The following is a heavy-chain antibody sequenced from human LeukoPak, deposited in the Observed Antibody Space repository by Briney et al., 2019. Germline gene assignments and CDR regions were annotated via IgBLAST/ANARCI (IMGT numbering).Heavy chain of an antibody. J-gene: IGHJ6*03. CDR3: AGAADCSGGSCYYYYMDV. V-gene: IGHV3-48*03. Sequence: GGSPRLSCAASGFTFSSYEMNWVRQAPGKGLERVSYISSSGSTIYYADSVKGRFTISRDNAKNSLYLQMNSLRAEDTAVYYCAGAADCSGGSCYYYYMDVWGKGTTVTVSS. CDR2: ISSSGSTI. CDR1: GFTFSSYE. D-gene: IGHD2-15*01.